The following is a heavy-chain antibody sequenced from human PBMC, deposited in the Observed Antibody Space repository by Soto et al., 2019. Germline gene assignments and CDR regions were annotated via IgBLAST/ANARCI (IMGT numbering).Heavy chain of an antibody. V-gene: IGHV1-69*04. CDR3: ARDLGYSGYDEVYYYYYGMDV. CDR2: IIPILGIA. D-gene: IGHD5-12*01. Sequence: SVKVSCKASGGTFSSYTISWVRQAPGQGLEWMGRIIPILGIANYAQKFQGRVTMTRDKSTSTAYMELSSLRSEDTAVYYCARDLGYSGYDEVYYYYYGMDVWGQGTTVTVSS. J-gene: IGHJ6*02. CDR1: GGTFSSYT.